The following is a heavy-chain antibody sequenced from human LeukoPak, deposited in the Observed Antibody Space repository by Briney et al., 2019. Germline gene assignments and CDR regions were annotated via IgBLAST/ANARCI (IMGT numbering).Heavy chain of an antibody. CDR1: GFIFDDYA. J-gene: IGHJ4*02. D-gene: IGHD3-22*01. Sequence: GGSLRLSCADSGFIFDDYAIDWVRQAPGKGLEWVLGFTWNSGDIDYVDSVKGRFTISRDNGKNSLYLQMNSLRAEDTALYYCAKDTHYDSSGYPDYWGQGTLVTVSS. CDR3: AKDTHYDSSGYPDY. CDR2: FTWNSGDI. V-gene: IGHV3-9*01.